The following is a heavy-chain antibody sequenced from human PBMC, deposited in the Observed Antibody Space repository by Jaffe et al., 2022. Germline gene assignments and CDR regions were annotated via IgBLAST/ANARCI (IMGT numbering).Heavy chain of an antibody. CDR3: ARDPVEYYDILTGYYRTDDAFDI. D-gene: IGHD3-9*01. CDR2: ISSSGSTI. J-gene: IGHJ3*02. V-gene: IGHV3-48*03. Sequence: EVQLVESGGGLVQPGGSLRLSCAASGFTFSSYEMNWVRQAPGKGLEWVSYISSSGSTIYYADSVKGRFTISRDNAKNSLYLQMNSLRAEDTAVYYCARDPVEYYDILTGYYRTDDAFDIWGQGTMVTVSS. CDR1: GFTFSSYE.